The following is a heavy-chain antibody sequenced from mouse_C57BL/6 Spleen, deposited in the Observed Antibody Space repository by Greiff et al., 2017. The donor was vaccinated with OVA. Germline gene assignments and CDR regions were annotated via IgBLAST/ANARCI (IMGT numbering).Heavy chain of an antibody. V-gene: IGHV1-55*01. Sequence: QVQLQQPGAELVKPGASVKMSCKASGYTFTSYWITWVKQRPGQGLEWIGGIYPGNGGTNYNEKFKSKATLTVDTASSTAYMQLSSLTSEDSAVYYCARGTGFDYWGKGTTLTVSS. CDR2: IYPGNGGT. CDR3: ARGTGFDY. CDR1: GYTFTSYW. J-gene: IGHJ2*01.